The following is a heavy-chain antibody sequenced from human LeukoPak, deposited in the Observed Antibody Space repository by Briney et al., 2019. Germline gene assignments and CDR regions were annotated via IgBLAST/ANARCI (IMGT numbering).Heavy chain of an antibody. D-gene: IGHD3-22*01. CDR3: ARDLGWRSGYYSDY. V-gene: IGHV3-33*01. J-gene: IGHJ4*02. CDR1: GFTFRSFG. Sequence: PGGSLTLSCAASGFTFRSFGMHCVRQPPGKGLEWVAVTSYDGGSDYYADSVKGRFTISRDNSKNTLYLQMNSLRAEDTAVYYCARDLGWRSGYYSDYWGQGTLVTVSS. CDR2: TSYDGGSD.